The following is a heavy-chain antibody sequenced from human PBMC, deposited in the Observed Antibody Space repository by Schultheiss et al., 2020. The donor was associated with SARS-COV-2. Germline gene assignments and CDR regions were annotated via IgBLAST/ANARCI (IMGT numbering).Heavy chain of an antibody. V-gene: IGHV1-18*01. CDR2: INPANGNT. CDR3: ARVEVRGTDWFDP. Sequence: ASVKVSCKASGYTFTTYGVSWVRQAPGQGLEWMGWINPANGNTNYAQKFQGRVTITADKSTSTAYMELSSLRSEDTAVYYCARVEVRGTDWFDPWGQGTLVTVSS. J-gene: IGHJ5*02. D-gene: IGHD3-10*01. CDR1: GYTFTTYG.